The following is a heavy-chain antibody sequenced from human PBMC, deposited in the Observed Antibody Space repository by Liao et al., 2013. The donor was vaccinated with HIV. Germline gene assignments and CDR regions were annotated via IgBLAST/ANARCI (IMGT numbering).Heavy chain of an antibody. D-gene: IGHD3-16*02. J-gene: IGHJ3*02. CDR1: GGSISSSSYY. CDR2: INHSGST. V-gene: IGHV4-39*07. CDR3: ARVDAGGGVVWGSYRYRAFDI. Sequence: QLQLQESGPGLVKPSETLSLTCTVSGGSISSSSYYWGWIRQPPGKGLEWIGEINHSGSTNYNPSLKSRVTISVDTSKKQFSLKLSSVTAADTAVYYCARVDAGGGVVWGSYRYRAFDIWGQGTMVTVSS.